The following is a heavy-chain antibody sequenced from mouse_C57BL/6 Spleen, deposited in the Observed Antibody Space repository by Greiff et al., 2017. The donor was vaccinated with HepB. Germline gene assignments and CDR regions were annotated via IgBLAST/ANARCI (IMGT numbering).Heavy chain of an antibody. J-gene: IGHJ4*01. D-gene: IGHD2-2*01. CDR1: GYTFTSYW. Sequence: QVHVKQPGTELVKPGASVKLSCKASGYTFTSYWMHWVKQRPGQGLEWIGNINPNNGGTNYNEKFKSKATLTVDKSSSTAYMQLSSLTSEYSAVYYCSTTMVTTGYYAMDYWGQGTSVTVSS. V-gene: IGHV1-53*01. CDR3: STTMVTTGYYAMDY. CDR2: INPNNGGT.